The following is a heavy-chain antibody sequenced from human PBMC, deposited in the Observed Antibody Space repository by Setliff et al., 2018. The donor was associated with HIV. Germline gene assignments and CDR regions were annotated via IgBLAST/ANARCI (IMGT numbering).Heavy chain of an antibody. J-gene: IGHJ4*02. V-gene: IGHV4-39*01. CDR3: ARGSGTFYDVLTFGP. D-gene: IGHD3-9*01. CDR2: IYYSGST. CDR1: DASISRFY. Sequence: SETLSLTCTVSDASISRFYWGWIRQPPGKGLEWIGSIYYSGSTYYNPSLKSRVTISVDTSKNQFSLKLTSLTAADTAVYYCARGSGTFYDVLTFGPWGQGTLVTVSS.